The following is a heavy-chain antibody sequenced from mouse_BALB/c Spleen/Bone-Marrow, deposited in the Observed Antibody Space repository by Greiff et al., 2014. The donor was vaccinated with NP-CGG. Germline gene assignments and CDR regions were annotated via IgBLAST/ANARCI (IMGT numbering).Heavy chain of an antibody. CDR1: GDSITRGY. Sequence: EVHLVDSGPSLVKPSQTLSLTCSVTGDSITRGYWNWIRKFPGNKLEYMGYITYSANTYYNPSLKSRLSITRDTSKNQYYLQLNSVTTEDTATYYCATGYYFDYWGQGTTLTVSS. J-gene: IGHJ2*01. CDR3: ATGYYFDY. D-gene: IGHD4-1*01. CDR2: ITYSANT. V-gene: IGHV3-8*02.